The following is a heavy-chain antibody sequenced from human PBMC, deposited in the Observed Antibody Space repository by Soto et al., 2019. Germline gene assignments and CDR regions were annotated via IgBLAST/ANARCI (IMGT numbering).Heavy chain of an antibody. D-gene: IGHD2-15*01. V-gene: IGHV1-2*04. CDR1: GYTFTGYY. J-gene: IGHJ3*02. Sequence: ASVKVSCKASGYTFTGYYMHWVRQAPGQGLEWMGWINPNSGGTNYAQKFQGWVTMTRDTSISTAYMELSRLRSDDTAVYYCAIVVVAANRHDAFDIWGQGTMVTVSS. CDR2: INPNSGGT. CDR3: AIVVVAANRHDAFDI.